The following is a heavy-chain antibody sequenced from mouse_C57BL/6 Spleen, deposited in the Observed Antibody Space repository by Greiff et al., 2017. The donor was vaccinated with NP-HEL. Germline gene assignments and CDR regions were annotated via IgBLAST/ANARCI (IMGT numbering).Heavy chain of an antibody. V-gene: IGHV1-55*01. Sequence: VQLQQPGAELVKPGASVKMSCKASGYTFTSYWITWVKQRPGQGLECIVQLDPPRFLTNYNYKFKSKSTLTVDTSSSTAYMQLSSLTSEDSAVYYCARGYYGSFDYWGQGTTLTVSS. CDR2: LDPPRFLT. CDR3: ARGYYGSFDY. CDR1: GYTFTSYW. D-gene: IGHD1-1*01. J-gene: IGHJ2*01.